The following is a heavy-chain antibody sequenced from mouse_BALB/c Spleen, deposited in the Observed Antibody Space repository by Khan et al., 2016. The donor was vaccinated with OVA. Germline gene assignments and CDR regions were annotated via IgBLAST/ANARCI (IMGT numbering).Heavy chain of an antibody. V-gene: IGHV1-7*01. D-gene: IGHD2-1*01. J-gene: IGHJ3*01. CDR3: TSRGLYGIVAY. CDR1: GYTFTTYW. Sequence: QVQLKESGAELAKPGASVKISCKASGYTFTTYWMHWIQKRPGQGLEWIGYINPSTSYTEYSQNFKDQVTLTADKSASTAYMQLSSLTSEDSAIYYGTSRGLYGIVAYWGQGTLVTVST. CDR2: INPSTSYT.